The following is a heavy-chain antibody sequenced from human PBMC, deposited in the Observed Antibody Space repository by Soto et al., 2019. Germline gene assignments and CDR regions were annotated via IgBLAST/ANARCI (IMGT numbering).Heavy chain of an antibody. CDR3: AREYPGPTHIVVVPAAMVWFDT. CDR1: GGTFSSYA. Sequence: SVKVSCKASGGTFSSYAISWVRQAPGQGLEWMGGIIPIFGTANYAQKFQGRVTITADKSTSTAYMGLSSLRSEDTAVYYCAREYPGPTHIVVVPAAMVWFDTWGQRTLATVSS. D-gene: IGHD2-2*01. CDR2: IIPIFGTA. V-gene: IGHV1-69*06. J-gene: IGHJ5*02.